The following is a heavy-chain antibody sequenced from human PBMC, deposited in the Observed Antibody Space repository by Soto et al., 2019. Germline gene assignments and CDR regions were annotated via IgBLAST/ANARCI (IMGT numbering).Heavy chain of an antibody. Sequence: QITLKESGPTLVKPTQTLTLTCTFSGFSLSTSGVGVGWIRQPPGKALEWLALIYWDDDKRYSPSLKSRLTIPQDTSKNQVVLTMTNMDPVDTATYYCAHVAYCSGGSCYSNAEYFQHWGQGTLVTVSS. CDR1: GFSLSTSGVG. D-gene: IGHD2-15*01. CDR2: IYWDDDK. CDR3: AHVAYCSGGSCYSNAEYFQH. V-gene: IGHV2-5*02. J-gene: IGHJ1*01.